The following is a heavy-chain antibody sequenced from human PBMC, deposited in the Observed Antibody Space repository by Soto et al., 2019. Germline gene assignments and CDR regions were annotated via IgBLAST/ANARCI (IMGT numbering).Heavy chain of an antibody. Sequence: QVQLVQSGAEVKKPGSSVKVSCKASGGTFSSYAISWVRQAPGQGLEWMGGIIPIFGTANYAQKFQGRVTITEDESTSTAYVELSSLRSEDTAVYYCSLAVAGRQYGDNWGQGTLVTVSS. CDR1: GGTFSSYA. J-gene: IGHJ4*02. V-gene: IGHV1-69*01. CDR3: SLAVAGRQYGDN. D-gene: IGHD6-19*01. CDR2: IIPIFGTA.